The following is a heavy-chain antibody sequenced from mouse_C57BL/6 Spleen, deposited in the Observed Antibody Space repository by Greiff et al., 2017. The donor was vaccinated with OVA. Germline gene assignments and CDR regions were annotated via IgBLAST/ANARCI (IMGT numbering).Heavy chain of an antibody. D-gene: IGHD4-1*02. V-gene: IGHV1-69*01. CDR1: GYTFTSYW. Sequence: VQLQQPGAELVMPGASVKLSCKASGYTFTSYWMHWVKQRPGQGLEWIGEIDPSDSYTNYNQKFKGKSTLTVDKSSSTAYMQLSSLTSEDSAVYYCAGQLGRYFDVWGTGTTVTVSS. J-gene: IGHJ1*03. CDR3: AGQLGRYFDV. CDR2: IDPSDSYT.